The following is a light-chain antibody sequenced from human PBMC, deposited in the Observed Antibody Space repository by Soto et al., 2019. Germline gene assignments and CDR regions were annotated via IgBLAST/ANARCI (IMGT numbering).Light chain of an antibody. CDR3: QQYGDSPWT. Sequence: ELVLTQSPGTLSLSPGERARLSCRASQSVGSIYLAWYQQKPGQAPRLLIYGASSRATGIPDRFSGSGSGTDFTLTISRLEPEDFAVYYCQQYGDSPWTFGQGTKVDIK. V-gene: IGKV3-20*01. J-gene: IGKJ1*01. CDR2: GAS. CDR1: QSVGSIY.